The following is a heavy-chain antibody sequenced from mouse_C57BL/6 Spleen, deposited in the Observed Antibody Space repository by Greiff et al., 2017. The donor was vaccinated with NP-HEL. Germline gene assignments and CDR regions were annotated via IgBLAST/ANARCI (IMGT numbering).Heavy chain of an antibody. CDR3: ARWGYDAMDY. Sequence: VKLQQSGPELVKPGASVKISCKASGYSFTSYYIHWVKQRPGQGLEWIGWIYPGSGNTKYNEKFKGKATLTADTSSSTAYMQLSSLTSEDSAVYYCARWGYDAMDYWGQGTSVTVSS. CDR1: GYSFTSYY. CDR2: IYPGSGNT. V-gene: IGHV1-66*01. J-gene: IGHJ4*01.